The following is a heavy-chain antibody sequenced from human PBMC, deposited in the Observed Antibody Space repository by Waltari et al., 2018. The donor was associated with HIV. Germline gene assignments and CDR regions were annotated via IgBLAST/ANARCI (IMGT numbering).Heavy chain of an antibody. V-gene: IGHV1-2*02. CDR3: ARVPYYYDTSAYPDY. J-gene: IGHJ4*02. CDR1: GYTFTGYY. Sequence: QVQLVQSGAEVKTPGASVKVSCKASGYTFTGYYMHWVRQAPGQGLEWMGWINPNRGGTNYAQKFQGRVTMTRDTSITTAYMEVSRLRSDDTAVYYCARVPYYYDTSAYPDYWGQGTLVTVSS. CDR2: INPNRGGT. D-gene: IGHD3-22*01.